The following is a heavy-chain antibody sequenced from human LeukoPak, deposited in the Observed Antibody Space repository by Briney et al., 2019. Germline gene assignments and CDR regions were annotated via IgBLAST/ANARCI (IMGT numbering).Heavy chain of an antibody. D-gene: IGHD6-13*01. CDR1: GYTFTSYY. Sequence: GASVKVSCKASGYTFTSYYMHWVRQAPGQGLEWMGWINPNSGGTNYAQKFQGRVTMTRDTSISTAYMELSRLRSDDTAVYYCARDLSVSGYDYSSSRYALGYFDYWGQGTLVAVSS. CDR3: ARDLSVSGYDYSSSRYALGYFDY. CDR2: INPNSGGT. J-gene: IGHJ4*02. V-gene: IGHV1-2*02.